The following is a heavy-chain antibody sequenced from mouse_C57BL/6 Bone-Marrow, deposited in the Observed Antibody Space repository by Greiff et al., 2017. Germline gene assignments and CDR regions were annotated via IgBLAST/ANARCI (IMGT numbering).Heavy chain of an antibody. CDR3: TIPITTVVAGDY. CDR2: IDPEDGDT. Sequence: EVQLQQSGAELVRPGASVKLSCTASGFNIKDYYMHWVKQRPEQGLEWIGRIDPEDGDTEYAPKFQGKATMTADTSSNTAYLQLSSLTSEDTAVYYCTIPITTVVAGDYGGQGTTLTVSS. J-gene: IGHJ2*01. CDR1: GFNIKDYY. V-gene: IGHV14-1*01. D-gene: IGHD1-1*01.